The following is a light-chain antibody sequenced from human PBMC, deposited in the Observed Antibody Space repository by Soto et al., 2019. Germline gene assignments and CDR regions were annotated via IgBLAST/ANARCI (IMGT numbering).Light chain of an antibody. CDR3: QQYSNWPPIT. CDR2: DTS. CDR1: QSVDSH. Sequence: EIVLSQSPASLSLSPGERATLSCRASQSVDSHLVWYQQKPGQAPRLLIYDTSTRATGIPARFSGSGSGTEFTLTISSLQSEDFAVYYCQQYSNWPPITFGQGTRLEIK. V-gene: IGKV3-15*01. J-gene: IGKJ5*01.